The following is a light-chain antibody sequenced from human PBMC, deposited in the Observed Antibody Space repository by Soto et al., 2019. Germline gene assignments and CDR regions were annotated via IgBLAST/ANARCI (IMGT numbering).Light chain of an antibody. CDR2: KAS. V-gene: IGKV1-5*03. CDR3: QQYNGYRYT. J-gene: IGKJ2*01. Sequence: DIQMTQSPSTLSASVGDRVTITCRASQSISSWLAWYQQKPGKAPSLLIYKASSLESGVPSRFSGSGSGTEFTLTISSLQPDDFATYYCQQYNGYRYTFGQGTKLEIK. CDR1: QSISSW.